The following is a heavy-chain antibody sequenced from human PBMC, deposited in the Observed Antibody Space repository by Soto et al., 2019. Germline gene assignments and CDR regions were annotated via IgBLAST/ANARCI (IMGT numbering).Heavy chain of an antibody. D-gene: IGHD1-1*01. V-gene: IGHV4-59*01. Sequence: SETLSLTCTVSGGSISSYYWSWIRQPPGKGLEWIGYIYYSGSTNYNPSLKSRVTISVDTSKNQFSLKLSSVTAADTAVYYCARLQLPPGYHYDYMDVWGQGTTDTVSS. CDR1: GGSISSYY. CDR3: ARLQLPPGYHYDYMDV. J-gene: IGHJ6*03. CDR2: IYYSGST.